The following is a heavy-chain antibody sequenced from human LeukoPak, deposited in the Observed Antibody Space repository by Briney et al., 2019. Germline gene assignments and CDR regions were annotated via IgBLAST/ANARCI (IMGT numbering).Heavy chain of an antibody. J-gene: IGHJ4*02. CDR2: ISTNGGNT. D-gene: IGHD4-17*01. CDR3: ARDSMTTVTTYTFGDY. CDR1: GFTFSSYA. Sequence: GGSLRLSCAASGFTFSSYAMHWVRQAPGKGLEYVSSISTNGGNTYYANSVKGRFTISRDNSKNMLYLQMGSLRAEDMALYYCARDSMTTVTTYTFGDYWGQGTLVIVSS. V-gene: IGHV3-64*01.